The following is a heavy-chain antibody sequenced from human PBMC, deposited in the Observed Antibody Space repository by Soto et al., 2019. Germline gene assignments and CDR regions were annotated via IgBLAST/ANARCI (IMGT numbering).Heavy chain of an antibody. CDR1: GYTFTSYG. V-gene: IGHV1-18*01. CDR3: ARVIVVDIDGSDAFDI. D-gene: IGHD3-22*01. Sequence: GASVKVSCKASGYTFTSYGISWVRQAPGQGLEWMGWISAYNGNTNYAQKLQGRVTMTTDTSTSTAYMELRSLRSDDTAVYYCARVIVVDIDGSDAFDIWGQGTMVTVSS. CDR2: ISAYNGNT. J-gene: IGHJ3*02.